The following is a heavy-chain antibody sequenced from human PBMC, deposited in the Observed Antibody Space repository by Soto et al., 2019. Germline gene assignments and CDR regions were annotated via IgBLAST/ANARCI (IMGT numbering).Heavy chain of an antibody. CDR3: TTRRKMDYDFWSGYYSLQH. Sequence: GGSLRLSCAASGFTFSNAWMSWVRQAPGKGLEWVGRIKSKTDGGTTDYAAPVKGRFTISRDDSKNTLYLQMNSLKTEDTAVYYCTTRRKMDYDFWSGYYSLQHWGQGTLVTVSS. CDR1: GFTFSNAW. J-gene: IGHJ1*01. D-gene: IGHD3-3*01. V-gene: IGHV3-15*01. CDR2: IKSKTDGGTT.